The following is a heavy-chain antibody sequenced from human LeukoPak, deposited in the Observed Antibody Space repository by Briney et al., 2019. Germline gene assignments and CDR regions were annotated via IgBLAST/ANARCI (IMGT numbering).Heavy chain of an antibody. Sequence: PSQTLSLTCTASGGSISSGSYYWSWIRQPAGKGLEWIGRIYTSGSTNYNPPLKSRVTISVDTSKNQFSLKLSSVTAADTAVYYCARDDFGSYWGQGILVTVSS. D-gene: IGHD3-10*01. CDR1: GGSISSGSYY. CDR3: ARDDFGSY. CDR2: IYTSGST. V-gene: IGHV4-61*02. J-gene: IGHJ4*02.